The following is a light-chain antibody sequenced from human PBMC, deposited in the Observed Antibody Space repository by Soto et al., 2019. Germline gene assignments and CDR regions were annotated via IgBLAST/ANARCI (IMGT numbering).Light chain of an antibody. Sequence: EIVWTQSPATLSLSPGERATLSCRASQSVSSYLAWYQQKPGQAPRLLIYDASNRATGIPARFGGSGSGTDFTLTISSLEPEDFAVYYCQQRSNWPPEGLTFGGGTKVDIK. CDR2: DAS. CDR1: QSVSSY. J-gene: IGKJ4*01. CDR3: QQRSNWPPEGLT. V-gene: IGKV3-11*01.